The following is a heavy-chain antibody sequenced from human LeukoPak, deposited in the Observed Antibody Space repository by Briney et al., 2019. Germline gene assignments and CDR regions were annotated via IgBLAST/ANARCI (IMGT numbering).Heavy chain of an antibody. CDR1: GFTFSNYW. J-gene: IGHJ4*02. D-gene: IGHD4-17*01. CDR3: ARDLGSSTVTTAFDY. CDR2: IKQDGSEK. V-gene: IGHV3-7*01. Sequence: GGSLRLSCAASGFTFSNYWMSWVRQAPGKGLEWVANIKQDGSEKYYVDSVKGRSTISRDNAKNSLYLQMNSLRAQDTAVYYCARDLGSSTVTTAFDYWGQGTLVTVSS.